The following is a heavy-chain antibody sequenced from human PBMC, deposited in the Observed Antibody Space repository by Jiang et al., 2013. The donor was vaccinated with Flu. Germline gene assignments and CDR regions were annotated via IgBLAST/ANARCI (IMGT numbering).Heavy chain of an antibody. CDR2: IYPGDSDT. Sequence: VQLVESGAEVKKPGESLKISCKASGYNFINQWIGWVRQMPGKGLEWMGMIYPGDSDTRYGPSFQGQVTISADKSITTAYLQWSSLKASDTAIYYCARRLKLDVAKPSIDAFDIWGQGTKVNVSS. J-gene: IGHJ3*02. CDR1: GYNFINQW. D-gene: IGHD2-2*02. CDR3: ARRLKLDVAKPSIDAFDI. V-gene: IGHV5-51*01.